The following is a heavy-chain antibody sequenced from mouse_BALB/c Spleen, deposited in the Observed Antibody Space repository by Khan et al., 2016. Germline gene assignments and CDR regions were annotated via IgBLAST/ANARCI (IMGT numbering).Heavy chain of an antibody. J-gene: IGHJ4*01. V-gene: IGHV9-1*02. CDR3: AREGSSGALYAMDY. CDR2: INTYTGEP. CDR1: GYTFTNSG. D-gene: IGHD1-1*01. Sequence: QIQLVQSGPELKKPGETVKISCKASGYTFTNSGMNWVKQAPGKGLKWMGWINTYTGEPTYADDFKGRFAFSLETSASTAYLQINNLKNEDMATYFCAREGSSGALYAMDYWGQGTSVTVSS.